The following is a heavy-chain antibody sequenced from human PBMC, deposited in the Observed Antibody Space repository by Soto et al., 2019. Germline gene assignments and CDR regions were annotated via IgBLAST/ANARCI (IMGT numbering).Heavy chain of an antibody. CDR2: IYWDDDK. J-gene: IGHJ4*02. V-gene: IGHV2-5*02. CDR1: GFSLTTSGVG. D-gene: IGHD3-3*01. Sequence: QITLNESGPTQVKPRQTLTLTCTFSGFSLTTSGVGVCWIRQSPGKAPEWLALIYWDDDKRYSPSLKSRLTIIKEASKHQVVMTMADVDPADTATYYCAHRVLRTVFGLVTTTAIYFDFWGQGTPVAVSS. CDR3: AHRVLRTVFGLVTTTAIYFDF.